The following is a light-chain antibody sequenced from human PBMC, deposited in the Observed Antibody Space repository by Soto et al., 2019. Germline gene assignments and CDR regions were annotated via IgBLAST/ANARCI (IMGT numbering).Light chain of an antibody. CDR2: GSS. Sequence: EVVLTQSPGTLSLSPGERATLSCRASENVSNNYLAWYQQKPGQAPRRLIFGSSDRAAGIPDMFSGSGSGTDFTLTISRLEPEDFAVYYCQQYGSSPPYTFGQGTKLEIK. J-gene: IGKJ2*01. CDR3: QQYGSSPPYT. V-gene: IGKV3-20*01. CDR1: ENVSNNY.